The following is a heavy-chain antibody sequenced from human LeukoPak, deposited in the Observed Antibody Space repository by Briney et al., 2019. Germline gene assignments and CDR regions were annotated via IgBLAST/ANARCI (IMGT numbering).Heavy chain of an antibody. CDR1: GFTFSSYW. V-gene: IGHV3-7*03. D-gene: IGHD6-19*01. CDR3: ARDSYNSGWYWLGY. Sequence: GGSLRLSCAASGFTFSSYWMSWVRQAPGKGLERVSNIKEDGSDKSYVDSVKGRFTISRDNAENSLDLQMSSLGPEDTAFYYCARDSYNSGWYWLGYWGQGTLVTVSS. J-gene: IGHJ4*02. CDR2: IKEDGSDK.